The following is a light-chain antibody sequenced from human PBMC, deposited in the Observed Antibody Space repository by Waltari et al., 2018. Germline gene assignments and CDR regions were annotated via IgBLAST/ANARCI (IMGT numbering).Light chain of an antibody. CDR3: QQSNSYPLT. Sequence: DIQLTQSQSFLSASVGDRVTITRRASQDIGSYLAWYQQEPGKATKLLIYAASTLQSGVPSRFSGSGSGTEFTLTISNLQPEDFASYYCQQSNSYPLTFGGGTKVEIK. J-gene: IGKJ4*01. V-gene: IGKV1-9*01. CDR2: AAS. CDR1: QDIGSY.